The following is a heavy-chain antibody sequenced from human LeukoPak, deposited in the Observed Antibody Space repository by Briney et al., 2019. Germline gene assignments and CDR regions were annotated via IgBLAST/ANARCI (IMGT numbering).Heavy chain of an antibody. D-gene: IGHD6-19*01. CDR2: INVYNGNT. V-gene: IGHV1-18*01. CDR1: GYTFSSYG. CDR3: ASIAVAGAENYYYYMDV. J-gene: IGHJ6*03. Sequence: GASVKVSCKASGYTFSSYGISWVRQAPGQGLEWMGWINVYNGNTNYAQKLQGRVTMATDTSTSTAYMELRSLRSDDTAVYYCASIAVAGAENYYYYMDVWGKGTTVTVSS.